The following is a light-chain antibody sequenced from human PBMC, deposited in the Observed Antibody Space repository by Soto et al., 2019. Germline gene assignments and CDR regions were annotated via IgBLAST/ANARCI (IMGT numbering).Light chain of an antibody. Sequence: EVVLTQSPGTLSLSPGEGATLSCRASQSVDSSNLAWYQQRRGRAPRLLIYGASTRASGIPDRFSGSGSGTDFTLTISRLEPDDFEVYYCSQYGSSLYTFGQGTKLEIK. CDR1: QSVDSSN. J-gene: IGKJ2*01. CDR3: SQYGSSLYT. CDR2: GAS. V-gene: IGKV3-20*01.